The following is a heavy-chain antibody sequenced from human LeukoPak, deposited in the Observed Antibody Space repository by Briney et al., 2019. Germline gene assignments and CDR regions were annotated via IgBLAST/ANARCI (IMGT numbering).Heavy chain of an antibody. J-gene: IGHJ4*02. CDR3: ARTSIAAAGTDY. D-gene: IGHD6-13*01. Sequence: PGGSLRLSCAASGFTFSPYSMNWVRQAPGKGLEWVAKIKQDGSEKYYVDSVKGRFTISRDNAKNSLYLQMNSLRADDTAVYYCARTSIAAAGTDYWGQGTLVTVSS. CDR2: IKQDGSEK. V-gene: IGHV3-7*03. CDR1: GFTFSPYS.